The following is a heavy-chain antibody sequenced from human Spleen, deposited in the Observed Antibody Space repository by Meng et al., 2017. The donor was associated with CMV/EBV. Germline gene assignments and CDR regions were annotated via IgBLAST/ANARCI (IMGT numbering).Heavy chain of an antibody. V-gene: IGHV3-9*01. CDR1: GFTFDDYT. J-gene: IGHJ6*02. D-gene: IGHD3-3*01. CDR3: TRAQKSALMTGMGV. Sequence: SLKISCAASGFTFDDYTMYWVRQTPGKGLEWVSAISWNSAIRDYAGSVKGRFFISRDNAKKTLYLQMNTLRPDDTAVYYCTRAQKSALMTGMGVWGQGTTVTVSS. CDR2: ISWNSAIR.